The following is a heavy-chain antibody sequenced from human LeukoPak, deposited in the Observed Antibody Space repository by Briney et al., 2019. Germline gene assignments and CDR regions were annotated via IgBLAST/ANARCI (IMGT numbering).Heavy chain of an antibody. D-gene: IGHD3-16*01. CDR3: ARGGGLDV. J-gene: IGHJ6*02. CDR1: GFTFSSYW. V-gene: IGHV3-7*03. Sequence: GGSLRLSCAASGFTFSSYWMNWARQAPRKGLEWVASINHNGNVNYYVDSVKGRFTISRDNAKNSLYLQMSNLRAEDTAVYFCARGGGLDVWGQGATVTVSS. CDR2: INHNGNVN.